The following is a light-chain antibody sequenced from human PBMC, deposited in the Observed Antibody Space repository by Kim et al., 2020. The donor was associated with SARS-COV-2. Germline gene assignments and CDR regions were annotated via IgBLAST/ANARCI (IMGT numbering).Light chain of an antibody. CDR3: QQYGNLPPLT. Sequence: DIQMTQSPSSLSASVGDRVTITCQASQDISNYLNWYQQKPGKAPKLLIYDASNLETGVPSRFSGSGSGTDFSFTISSLRPEDIATYYCQQYGNLPPLTFGGGTKVDIK. V-gene: IGKV1-33*01. CDR1: QDISNY. J-gene: IGKJ4*01. CDR2: DAS.